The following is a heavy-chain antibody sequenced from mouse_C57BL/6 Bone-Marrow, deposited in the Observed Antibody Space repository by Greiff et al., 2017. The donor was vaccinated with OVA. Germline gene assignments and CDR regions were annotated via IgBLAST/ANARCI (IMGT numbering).Heavy chain of an antibody. Sequence: DVMLVESGGGLVQPGESLKLSCESYEYEFPSHDMSWVRKTPEKRLELVAAINSDGGSTYYPDTMERRFIISRDNTKKTLYLQMSSLRTEDTALYYCARPLTVTIDYWGQGTTLTVSS. CDR2: INSDGGST. V-gene: IGHV5-2*01. D-gene: IGHD2-3*01. CDR1: EYEFPSHD. J-gene: IGHJ2*01. CDR3: ARPLTVTIDY.